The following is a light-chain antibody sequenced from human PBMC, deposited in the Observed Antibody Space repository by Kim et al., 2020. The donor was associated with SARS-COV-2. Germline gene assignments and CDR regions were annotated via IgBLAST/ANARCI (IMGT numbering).Light chain of an antibody. J-gene: IGKJ1*01. CDR2: DAS. CDR1: QSIRSN. Sequence: SPGERATLSCRASQSIRSNLAWYQQTPGQAPRLLIYDASTRATGIPARFSGSGSGTEFTLTISSLQSEDFAVYHCQHYTNWPPWTFGQGTKVDIK. V-gene: IGKV3-15*01. CDR3: QHYTNWPPWT.